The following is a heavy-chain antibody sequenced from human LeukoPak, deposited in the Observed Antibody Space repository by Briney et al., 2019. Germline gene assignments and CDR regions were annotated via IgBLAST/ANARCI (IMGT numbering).Heavy chain of an antibody. V-gene: IGHV1-2*04. J-gene: IGHJ6*02. CDR1: GYTFTSYG. Sequence: GASVKVSCKASGYTFTSYGISWVRQAPGQGLEWMGWINPNSGGTNYAQKFQGWVTMTRDTSISTAYMELSRLRSDDTAVYYCAREYSGYDYSYGMDVWGQGTTVTVSS. CDR3: AREYSGYDYSYGMDV. D-gene: IGHD5-12*01. CDR2: INPNSGGT.